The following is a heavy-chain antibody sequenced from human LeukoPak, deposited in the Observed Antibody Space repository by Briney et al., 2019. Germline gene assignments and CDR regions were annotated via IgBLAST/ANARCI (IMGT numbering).Heavy chain of an antibody. CDR1: GYRFTSYW. CDR3: ARHPPRDFDWSFDY. D-gene: IGHD3-9*01. V-gene: IGHV5-51*01. CDR2: IYPGDSDT. J-gene: IGHJ4*02. Sequence: GESLKISCKGSGYRFTSYWIGWVRQIPGKGLEWMGVIYPGDSDTRYSPSFQGQVTISADQSISTAYLQWSSLKASDTAMYYCARHPPRDFDWSFDYWGQGTLVTVSS.